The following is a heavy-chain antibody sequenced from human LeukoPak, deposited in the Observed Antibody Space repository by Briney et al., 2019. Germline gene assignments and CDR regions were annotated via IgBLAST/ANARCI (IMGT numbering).Heavy chain of an antibody. CDR3: AAESRSSDDAFDI. D-gene: IGHD6-13*01. CDR1: GFTFSSYT. Sequence: GGSLRLSCAASGFTFSSYTMNWVRQAPGKGLEYVSSISSSSSHIYYADSVKGRFTISRDNTKSSLYLQMNSLRAEDMAVYYCAAESRSSDDAFDIWGQGTMVTVSS. J-gene: IGHJ3*02. CDR2: ISSSSSHI. V-gene: IGHV3-21*01.